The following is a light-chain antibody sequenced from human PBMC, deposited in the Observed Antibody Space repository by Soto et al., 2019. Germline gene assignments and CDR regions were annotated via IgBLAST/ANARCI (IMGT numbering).Light chain of an antibody. CDR2: QAS. CDR3: QQYDGSPYS. V-gene: IGKV3-20*01. CDR1: QTVTSGH. Sequence: EIVLTQSPGTLSLSPGERATLSCRASQTVTSGHLAWYQQKPGQAPRLLFYQASSRVNGIPDRFSGSGSGTDFTLTISGLEPEDFAVYYCQQYDGSPYSFGQGTKLEIK. J-gene: IGKJ2*03.